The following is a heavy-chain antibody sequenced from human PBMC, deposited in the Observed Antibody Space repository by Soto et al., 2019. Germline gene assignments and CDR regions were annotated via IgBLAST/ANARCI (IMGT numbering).Heavy chain of an antibody. J-gene: IGHJ3*02. D-gene: IGHD3-16*01. CDR1: GFTFSTYG. Sequence: QVQLVESGGGVVQPGRSLRLSCAASGFTFSTYGMHWVRQAPGKGLEWVAVIWYDGSNKYYADSVKGRFTISRDNSKNTRYLQMNSLRVEDTAVYYCARRWGDDAFDIWGQGTMVTVSS. V-gene: IGHV3-33*01. CDR2: IWYDGSNK. CDR3: ARRWGDDAFDI.